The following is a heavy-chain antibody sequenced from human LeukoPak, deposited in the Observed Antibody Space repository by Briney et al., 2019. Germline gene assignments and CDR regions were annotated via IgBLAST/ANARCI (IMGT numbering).Heavy chain of an antibody. CDR3: ARDGEY. CDR1: GGFVSSGTNH. J-gene: IGHJ4*02. V-gene: IGHV4-61*01. Sequence: SEILSLTCTVSGGFVSSGTNHWGWIRQPPGKGLEYIGYIYSSGSTNYNPSLKSRVTISMDTSKNQFSLRLTSVTAADTAVYYCARDGEYWGQGTLVTVSS. CDR2: IYSSGST. D-gene: IGHD3-10*01.